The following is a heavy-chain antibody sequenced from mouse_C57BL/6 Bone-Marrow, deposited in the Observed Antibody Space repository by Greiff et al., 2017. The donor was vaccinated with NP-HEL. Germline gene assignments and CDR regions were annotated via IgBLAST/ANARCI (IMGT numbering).Heavy chain of an antibody. CDR2: IYPGDGDT. Sequence: QVQLKESGPELVKPGASVKISCKASGYAFSSSWMNWVKQRPGKGLEWIGRIYPGDGDTNYNGKFKGKATLTADKSSSTAYMQLSSLTSEDSAVYFCARFQYYGSSYVRYFDVWGTGTTVTVSS. J-gene: IGHJ1*03. CDR3: ARFQYYGSSYVRYFDV. CDR1: GYAFSSSW. V-gene: IGHV1-82*01. D-gene: IGHD1-1*01.